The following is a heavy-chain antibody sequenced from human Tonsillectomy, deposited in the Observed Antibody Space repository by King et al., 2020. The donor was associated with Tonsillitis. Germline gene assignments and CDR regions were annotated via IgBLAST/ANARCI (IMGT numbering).Heavy chain of an antibody. CDR1: GFTFSSYG. D-gene: IGHD3-22*01. J-gene: IGHJ2*01. CDR3: ARDPDADSRIYYWYVDL. V-gene: IGHV3-33*05. Sequence: VQLVESGGGVVQPGRSLRLSCAASGFTFSSYGMHWVRQAPGKGLEWVAVISYDGSNKYYADSVKGRFTISRDNSKNTLYLQMNSLRAEDTAVYYCARDPDADSRIYYWYVDLWGRGTLVTVSS. CDR2: ISYDGSNK.